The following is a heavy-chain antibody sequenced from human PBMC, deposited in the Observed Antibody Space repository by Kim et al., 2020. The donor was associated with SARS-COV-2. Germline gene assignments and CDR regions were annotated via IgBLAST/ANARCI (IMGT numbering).Heavy chain of an antibody. D-gene: IGHD3-16*01. CDR2: ITKSSNTI. Sequence: GGSLRLSCATSGFTFSAYDMNWVRQAPGKGLEWLSFITKSSNTIYYADSVEGRFTISRDNAKNSLFLQMNTLRDEDQALYYCVRGRMGGAFPMWGQGTMV. J-gene: IGHJ3*02. CDR3: VRGRMGGAFPM. CDR1: GFTFSAYD. V-gene: IGHV3-48*02.